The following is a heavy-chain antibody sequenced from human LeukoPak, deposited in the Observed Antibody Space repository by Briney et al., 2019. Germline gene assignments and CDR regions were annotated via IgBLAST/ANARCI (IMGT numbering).Heavy chain of an antibody. J-gene: IGHJ4*02. CDR3: AKRGEDPVDLDY. Sequence: PGGSLRLSCGVSGVTFSSHGMNWVRQAPGKGLEWVSATTGSGDRTYYTDSVRGRFTVSRDNSKNTLYLQMNGLRAEDTAVYYCAKRGEDPVDLDYWGQGTLVTVSS. V-gene: IGHV3-23*01. CDR1: GVTFSSHG. CDR2: TTGSGDRT. D-gene: IGHD3-16*01.